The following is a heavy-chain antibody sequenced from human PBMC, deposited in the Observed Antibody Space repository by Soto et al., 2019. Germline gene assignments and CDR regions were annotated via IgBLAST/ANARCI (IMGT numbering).Heavy chain of an antibody. CDR2: IYYSGST. D-gene: IGHD6-19*01. CDR3: ARQSFGSSGWYLVWYFDL. J-gene: IGHJ2*01. V-gene: IGHV4-59*08. CDR1: GGSISSYY. Sequence: QVQLQESGPGLVKPSETLSLTCTVSGGSISSYYWSWIRQPPGKGLEWIGYIYYSGSTNYNPSLKCRVTISVDTSKNQFSLTLSSVTAADTAVYYCARQSFGSSGWYLVWYFDLWGRGTLVTVSS.